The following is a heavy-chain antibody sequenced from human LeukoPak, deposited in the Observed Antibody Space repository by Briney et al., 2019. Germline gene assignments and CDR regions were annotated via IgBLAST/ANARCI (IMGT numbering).Heavy chain of an antibody. J-gene: IGHJ4*02. V-gene: IGHV3-23*01. D-gene: IGHD4-23*01. CDR2: ISGSGGST. Sequence: KSGGSLRLSCAASGFTFSSYAMSWVRQAPGKGLEWVSAISGSGGSTYYADSVKGRFTISRDNSKNTLYLQMNSLRAEDTAVYYCAKPSDYGGFKGFDYWGQGTLVTVSS. CDR3: AKPSDYGGFKGFDY. CDR1: GFTFSSYA.